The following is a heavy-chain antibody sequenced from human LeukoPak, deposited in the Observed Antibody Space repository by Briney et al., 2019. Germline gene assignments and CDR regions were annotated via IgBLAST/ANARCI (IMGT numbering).Heavy chain of an antibody. J-gene: IGHJ4*02. CDR3: ANPELLSAIWDY. Sequence: GGSLRLSCAASGFTFSSYAMSWVRQAPGKGLEWVSAISGSGGSTYYADSVKGRFTISRDNSKNTLYLQMNSLRAEDTAVSYCANPELLSAIWDYWGQGTLVTVSS. CDR1: GFTFSSYA. V-gene: IGHV3-23*01. D-gene: IGHD1-26*01. CDR2: ISGSGGST.